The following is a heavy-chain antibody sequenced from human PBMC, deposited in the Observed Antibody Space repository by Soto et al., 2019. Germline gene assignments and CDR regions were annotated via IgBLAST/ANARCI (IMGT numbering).Heavy chain of an antibody. Sequence: LSLTCTVSGGSISSYYWSWIRQPPGKGLEWIGYIYYSGSTNYSPSLKSRVTISVDTSKNQFSLKLSSVTAADTAVYYCARSYSSGWEFDYWGQGTQVTVSS. CDR2: IYYSGST. V-gene: IGHV4-59*01. D-gene: IGHD6-19*01. CDR1: GGSISSYY. J-gene: IGHJ4*02. CDR3: ARSYSSGWEFDY.